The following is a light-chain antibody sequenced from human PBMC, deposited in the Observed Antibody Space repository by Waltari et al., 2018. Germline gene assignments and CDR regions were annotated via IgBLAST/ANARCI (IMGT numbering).Light chain of an antibody. CDR2: RKN. CDR3: AAWDDSLSGPV. Sequence: QSVLPQPPSASGTPGQRVTISCSGSSSNLGSYSLSWYQQLPGTAPKLLIYRKNQRPSGVPDRFSGSKSGTSASLAISGLRSEDEADYYCAAWDDSLSGPVFGGGTKLTVL. V-gene: IGLV1-47*01. CDR1: SSNLGSYS. J-gene: IGLJ3*02.